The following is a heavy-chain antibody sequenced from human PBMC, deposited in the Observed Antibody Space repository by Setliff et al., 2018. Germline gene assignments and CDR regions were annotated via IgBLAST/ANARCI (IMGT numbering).Heavy chain of an antibody. V-gene: IGHV4-59*01. CDR3: ARGGTYRYFDY. CDR1: GGSIM. Sequence: SETLSLTCTVSGGSIMAWIRQPPGKGLEFIGYVFYNGAAKYDPSLKSRVTMSVDTSKTQFSLKLNSMTTADTAVYYCARGGTYRYFDYWGQGALVTVSS. J-gene: IGHJ4*02. CDR2: VFYNGAA.